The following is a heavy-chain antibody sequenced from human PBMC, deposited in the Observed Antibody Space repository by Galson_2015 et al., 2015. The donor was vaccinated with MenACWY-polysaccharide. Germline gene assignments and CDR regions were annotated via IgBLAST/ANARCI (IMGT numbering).Heavy chain of an antibody. V-gene: IGHV3-30*04. D-gene: IGHD3-10*01. CDR3: ARDNRGFGCSRVEIDY. J-gene: IGHJ4*02. Sequence: SLRLSCAASGFSFRDYAMHWVRQAPGKGLEWVAVTSYDGHKKYYGDSVKGRFTISRDNSKNTLYLQMDTLRAEDTGVYYCARDNRGFGCSRVEIDYWGQGILVTVSS. CDR2: TSYDGHKK. CDR1: GFSFRDYA.